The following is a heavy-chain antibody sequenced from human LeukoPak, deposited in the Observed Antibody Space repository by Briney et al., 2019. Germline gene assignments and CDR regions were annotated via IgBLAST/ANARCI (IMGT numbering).Heavy chain of an antibody. CDR3: ARDGLGVATDFDY. CDR1: GFIFSNYK. D-gene: IGHD5-12*01. V-gene: IGHV3-48*01. Sequence: AGGSLRLSCAASGFIFSNYKMNWVRQAPGKGLEWVSHISSSSSTIYYADSVKGRFTISRDNAKNSLYLQMHSLRAEDTAVYYCARDGLGVATDFDYWGQGTLVTVSS. J-gene: IGHJ4*02. CDR2: ISSSSSTI.